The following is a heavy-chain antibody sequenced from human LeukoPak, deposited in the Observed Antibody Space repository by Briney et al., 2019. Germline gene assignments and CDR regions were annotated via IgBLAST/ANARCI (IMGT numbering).Heavy chain of an antibody. CDR2: INPNSGGT. V-gene: IGHV1-2*04. J-gene: IGHJ6*02. Sequence: ASAKVSCKASGYTFTGYYMHWVRQAPGQGLEWMGWINPNSGGTNYAQKFQGWVTMTRDTSISTAYMELSRLRSDDTAVYYCARDRGPHYYGSGSYLYYYYGMDVWGQGTTVTVSS. D-gene: IGHD3-10*01. CDR1: GYTFTGYY. CDR3: ARDRGPHYYGSGSYLYYYYGMDV.